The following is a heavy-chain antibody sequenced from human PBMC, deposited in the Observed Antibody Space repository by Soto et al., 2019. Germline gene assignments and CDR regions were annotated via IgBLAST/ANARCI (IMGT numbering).Heavy chain of an antibody. V-gene: IGHV4-4*07. D-gene: IGHD3-3*01. CDR1: GGTMNSYY. CDR3: ARGQRFSDSFDP. CDR2: IYSSGST. J-gene: IGHJ5*02. Sequence: QVHLQESGPGLVKPSETLSLNCTVSGGTMNSYYWTWIRQPAGKGLEWIGRIYSSGSTKYNPSLQSRVTMSLDTSKNQFSLRLTSVTAADMAVYYCARGQRFSDSFDPWGQGTLVTVSS.